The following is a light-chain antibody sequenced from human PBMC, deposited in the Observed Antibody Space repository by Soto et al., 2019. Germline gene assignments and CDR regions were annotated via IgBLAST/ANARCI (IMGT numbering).Light chain of an antibody. Sequence: EIVLTQSPATLSLSPGERATLSCRASQSVGSYLAWYQQKPGQAPRLLIYDASNRATGIPARFSGSGSGTDFPLTINRQDHEYFAYYYQQQRNNSPRTFGQGTKVEIK. CDR2: DAS. CDR3: QQRNNSPRT. V-gene: IGKV3-11*01. J-gene: IGKJ1*01. CDR1: QSVGSY.